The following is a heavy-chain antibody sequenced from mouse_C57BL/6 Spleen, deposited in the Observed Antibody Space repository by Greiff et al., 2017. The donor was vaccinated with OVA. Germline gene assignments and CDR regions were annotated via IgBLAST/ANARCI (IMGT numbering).Heavy chain of an antibody. V-gene: IGHV10-1*01. J-gene: IGHJ3*01. CDR1: GFSFNTYA. D-gene: IGHD2-3*01. CDR2: IRSKSNNYAT. Sequence: EVQRVESGGGLVQPKGSLKLSCAASGFSFNTYAMNWVRQAPGKGLEWVARIRSKSNNYATYYADSVKDRFTISRDDSESMLYLQMNNLKAEDTAMYYCVSDGLWFAYWGQGTLVTVSA. CDR3: VSDGLWFAY.